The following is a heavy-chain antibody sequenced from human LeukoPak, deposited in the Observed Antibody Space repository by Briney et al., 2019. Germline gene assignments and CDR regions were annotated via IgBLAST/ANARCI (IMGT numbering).Heavy chain of an antibody. CDR2: ISAYNGNT. J-gene: IGHJ4*02. CDR1: GYTFTIYG. Sequence: ASVKVSYKASGYTFTIYGISWVRQAPGQGLEWMGWISAYNGNTKYAQKLQGRVTMTTDTSTSTAYMELRSLRSDDTAVYYCARERGQYSSSWYFDYWGQGTLVTVSS. V-gene: IGHV1-18*04. D-gene: IGHD6-13*01. CDR3: ARERGQYSSSWYFDY.